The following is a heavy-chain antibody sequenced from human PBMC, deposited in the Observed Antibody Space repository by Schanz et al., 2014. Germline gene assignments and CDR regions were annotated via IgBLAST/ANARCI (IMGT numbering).Heavy chain of an antibody. D-gene: IGHD3-22*01. J-gene: IGHJ4*02. CDR2: ISGGGGSA. CDR1: GFTFSDYY. V-gene: IGHV3-23*04. CDR3: AKVWGSDYFYPFDY. Sequence: EVQLVESGGGLVKPGGSLRLSCAASGFTFSDYYMNWVRLVPGKGLECVSGISGGGGSAYYADSVKGRFTISRDNSKNTLYLQMSSLRAEDTAVYYCAKVWGSDYFYPFDYWGQGTLVTVSS.